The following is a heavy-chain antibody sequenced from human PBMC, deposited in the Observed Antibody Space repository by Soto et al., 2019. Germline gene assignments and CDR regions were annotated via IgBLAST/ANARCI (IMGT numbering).Heavy chain of an antibody. J-gene: IGHJ4*02. CDR1: GGYISSYY. CDR2: IYYSGST. Sequence: SETQSLTCTVSGGYISSYYLSWIRQPPGKGLEWIGYIYYSGSTNYNPSLKSRVTISVETSKYQFSLKLSSVTAADTAVYYWGGGGVYFDWQVDYWGQGTLVTVS. V-gene: IGHV4-59*01. CDR3: GGGGVYFDWQVDY. D-gene: IGHD3-9*01.